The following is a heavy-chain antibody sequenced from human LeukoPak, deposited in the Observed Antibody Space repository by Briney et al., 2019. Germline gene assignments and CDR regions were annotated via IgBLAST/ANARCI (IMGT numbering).Heavy chain of an antibody. Sequence: MTSETLSLTCTVSGGSISTYYWSWIRQPPGKGLEWIGSIYYSGSTNYNPSLKSRVTISVDTSKNQVSLKLSSVTAADTAVFYCARREGSGSPFQHWGQGTLGTVSS. J-gene: IGHJ1*01. CDR2: IYYSGST. CDR3: ARREGSGSPFQH. CDR1: GGSISTYY. D-gene: IGHD2-15*01. V-gene: IGHV4-59*08.